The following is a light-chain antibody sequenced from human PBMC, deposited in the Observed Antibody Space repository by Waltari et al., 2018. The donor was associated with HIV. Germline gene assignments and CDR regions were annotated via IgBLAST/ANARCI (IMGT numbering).Light chain of an antibody. CDR2: VDIDGSH. CDR1: SGHSNYA. J-gene: IGLJ3*02. V-gene: IGLV4-69*01. CDR3: QAWGTGIRV. Sequence: QLVLTQPPSASASLGASVKLTCPLSSGHSNYAIAWHQQQPGKGPRYLMKVDIDGSHTRGDGIPDRFSGSTSGADRYLTISSLQSEDEADYYCQAWGTGIRVFGGGTKLTVL.